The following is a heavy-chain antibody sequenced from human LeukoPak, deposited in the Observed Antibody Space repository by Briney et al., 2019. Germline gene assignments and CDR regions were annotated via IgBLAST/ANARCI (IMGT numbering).Heavy chain of an antibody. CDR2: INPNSGGT. CDR1: GYSFTGYY. Sequence: GASVKVSCKTSGYSFTGYYMHWVRQAPGQGLEWMGRINPNSGGTNYAQKFQGRVTMTRDTSISTAYMELSRLRSDDTAVYYCAREARSGSYRHFDYWGQGTLVTVSS. J-gene: IGHJ4*02. V-gene: IGHV1-2*06. CDR3: AREARSGSYRHFDY. D-gene: IGHD1-26*01.